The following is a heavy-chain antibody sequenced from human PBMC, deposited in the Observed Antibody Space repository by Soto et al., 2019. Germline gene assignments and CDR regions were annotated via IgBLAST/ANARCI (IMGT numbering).Heavy chain of an antibody. CDR1: GFTFSDYY. V-gene: IGHV3-11*06. D-gene: IGHD1-20*01. J-gene: IGHJ6*02. Sequence: GGSLRFSCAASGFTFSDYYMSWIRQAPGKGLEWVSYISSSSSYTNYADSVKGRFTISRDNAKNSLYLQMNSLRAEDTAVYYCARNHNWHDEISYYYYGMDVWGQGTTVTVSS. CDR2: ISSSSSYT. CDR3: ARNHNWHDEISYYYYGMDV.